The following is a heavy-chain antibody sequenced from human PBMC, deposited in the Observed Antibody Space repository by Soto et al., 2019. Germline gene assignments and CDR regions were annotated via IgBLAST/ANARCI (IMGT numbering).Heavy chain of an antibody. J-gene: IGHJ4*02. D-gene: IGHD2-21*02. V-gene: IGHV3-23*01. CDR1: GFTFSNYA. CDR2: ISGSGGST. Sequence: EVQLLESGGGLVQPGGSLRLSCAASGFTFSNYAMTWVRQAPGKGLEWVSGISGSGGSTYYADSVRGRFTLSRDSSKNTLYLQMNSLRAEDTAVYHCAKVGSCDRYYFDYWGQGSLVTVSS. CDR3: AKVGSCDRYYFDY.